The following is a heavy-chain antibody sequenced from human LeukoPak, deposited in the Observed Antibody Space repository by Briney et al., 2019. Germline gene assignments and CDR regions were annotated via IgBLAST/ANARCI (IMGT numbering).Heavy chain of an antibody. CDR2: IYHSGST. CDR3: ARAGSNGFDY. Sequence: LVKPSETLSLTCAVSGGSISSGGYSWSWIRQPPGKGLEWIGYIYHSGSTYYNPSLKSRVTISVDRSKNQFSLKLSSVTAADTAVYYCARAGSNGFDYWGQGTPVTVSS. D-gene: IGHD3-10*01. J-gene: IGHJ4*02. CDR1: GGSISSGGYS. V-gene: IGHV4-30-2*01.